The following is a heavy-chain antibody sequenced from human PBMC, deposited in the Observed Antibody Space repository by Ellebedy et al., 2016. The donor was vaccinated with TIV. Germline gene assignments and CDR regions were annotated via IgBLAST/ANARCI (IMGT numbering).Heavy chain of an antibody. J-gene: IGHJ4*02. V-gene: IGHV1-18*04. CDR1: GYPFPNYG. CDR3: ARDVPADAADLLDY. D-gene: IGHD6-13*01. CDR2: ISAYNGNT. Sequence: AASVKVSCKASGYPFPNYGVSWVRQAPGQGLEWVGWISAYNGNTKYGQKFKGRISLTTDTSMGTAYMELRSLRSDDTGVYFCARDVPADAADLLDYWGQGTRVTVSS.